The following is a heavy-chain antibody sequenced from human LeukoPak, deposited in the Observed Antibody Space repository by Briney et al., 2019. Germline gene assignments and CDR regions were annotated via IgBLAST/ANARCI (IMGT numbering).Heavy chain of an antibody. J-gene: IGHJ3*02. D-gene: IGHD2-2*01. CDR1: GGSISSSNW. V-gene: IGHV4-4*02. CDR3: ARGYLSPGAVVVPAAPPNDAFDI. Sequence: SETLSLTCAVSGGSISSSNWWSWVRQPPGKGLEWIGEIYHSGSTNYNPSLKSRVTISVDKSKNQFSLKLSSVTAADTAVYYCARGYLSPGAVVVPAAPPNDAFDIWGQGTMVTVSS. CDR2: IYHSGST.